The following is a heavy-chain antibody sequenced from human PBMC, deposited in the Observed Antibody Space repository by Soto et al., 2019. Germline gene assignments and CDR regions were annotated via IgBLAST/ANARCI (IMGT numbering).Heavy chain of an antibody. J-gene: IGHJ2*01. CDR3: AREAWEMEDWDFDL. D-gene: IGHD1-26*01. Sequence: EEQLLESGGGLVQPGGSRRLSCAGTGYTFRSYWMSWVRQAPGKGLEWVANIKHDGSDKYYVDSVRGRFTISRDNADNSLYLQMNSLRGEDTAVYYCAREAWEMEDWDFDLWGRGTLVTVSS. V-gene: IGHV3-7*01. CDR1: GYTFRSYW. CDR2: IKHDGSDK.